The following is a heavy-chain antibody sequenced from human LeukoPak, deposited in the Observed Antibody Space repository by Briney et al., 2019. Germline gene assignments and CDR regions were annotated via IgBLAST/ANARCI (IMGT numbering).Heavy chain of an antibody. J-gene: IGHJ3*01. V-gene: IGHV4-34*01. Sequence: PSVTVSLTGAVYGGSFSGYYWIWMRQPPGKGREGSVEINHSKSTNYNPSLESRITISVDTSKNQFSLKLSSVTAADTALYYCARGGKQWFGELPPRDVFDLWGQGTMVTVSS. CDR2: INHSKST. CDR1: GGSFSGYY. D-gene: IGHD3-10*01. CDR3: ARGGKQWFGELPPRDVFDL.